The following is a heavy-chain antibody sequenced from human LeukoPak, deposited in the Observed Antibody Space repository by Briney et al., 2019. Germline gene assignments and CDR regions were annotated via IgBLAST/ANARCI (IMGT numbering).Heavy chain of an antibody. D-gene: IGHD3-22*01. CDR1: GFTFGDYG. V-gene: IGHV3-20*04. J-gene: IGHJ4*02. CDR3: AREVIGTYYFDY. Sequence: GGSLRLSCAASGFTFGDYGMTWVRQAPGKGLEWVSYINWNGGRTGYADSVKGRITISRDNAKNTLYLEMYSLRAEDTAVYYCAREVIGTYYFDYWGQGTLVTVSS. CDR2: INWNGGRT.